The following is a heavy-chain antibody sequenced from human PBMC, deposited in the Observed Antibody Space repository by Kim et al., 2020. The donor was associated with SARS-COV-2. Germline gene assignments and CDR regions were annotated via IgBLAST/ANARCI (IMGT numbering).Heavy chain of an antibody. D-gene: IGHD3-10*01. CDR3: YGSGT. V-gene: IGHV3-74*01. CDR2: NRDGGTT. J-gene: IGHJ4*02. Sequence: NRDGGTTGYASSVKGRFTISRDYAKNTVYLQMDSLRTEGTAIYYCYGSGTWGQGALVSVSS.